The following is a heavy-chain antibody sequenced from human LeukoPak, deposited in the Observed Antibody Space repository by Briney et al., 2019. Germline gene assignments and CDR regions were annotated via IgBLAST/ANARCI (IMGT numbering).Heavy chain of an antibody. CDR3: ARAKSLRITIFGVVTNPPDY. D-gene: IGHD3-3*01. V-gene: IGHV1-2*02. CDR1: GYTFTGYY. CDR2: INPNSGGT. Sequence: ASVEVSCKASGYTFTGYYMHWVRQAPGQGLEWMGWINPNSGGTNYAQKFQGRVTMTRDTSISTAYMELSRLRSDDTAVYYCARAKSLRITIFGVVTNPPDYWGQGTLVTVSS. J-gene: IGHJ4*02.